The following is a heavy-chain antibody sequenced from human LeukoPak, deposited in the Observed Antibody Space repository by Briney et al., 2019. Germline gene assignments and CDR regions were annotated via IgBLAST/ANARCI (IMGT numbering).Heavy chain of an antibody. V-gene: IGHV4-61*02. D-gene: IGHD2-2*02. CDR3: ARATLARAAAIYWFDP. CDR1: GGSISSGSYH. J-gene: IGHJ5*02. CDR2: IYTSGST. Sequence: SQTLSLTCTVSGGSISSGSYHWSWIRQPAGKGLEWIGRIYTSGSTNYNPSLKSRVTISVDTSKNQLSLKLSSVTAADTAVYYCARATLARAAAIYWFDPWGQGTLVTVSS.